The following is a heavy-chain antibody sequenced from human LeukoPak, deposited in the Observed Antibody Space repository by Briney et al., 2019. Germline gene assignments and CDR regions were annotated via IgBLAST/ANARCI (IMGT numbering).Heavy chain of an antibody. Sequence: SXXSISXYXXXWIRQPAGKGLEWIGRIYTSGSTNYNPSLKSRVTMSVDTSKNQFSLKLSSVTAADTAVYYCARAGGSYFDAFDIWGQGTMVSVSS. J-gene: IGHJ3*02. V-gene: IGHV4-4*07. CDR2: IYTSGST. D-gene: IGHD1-26*01. CDR1: XXSISXYX. CDR3: ARAGGSYFDAFDI.